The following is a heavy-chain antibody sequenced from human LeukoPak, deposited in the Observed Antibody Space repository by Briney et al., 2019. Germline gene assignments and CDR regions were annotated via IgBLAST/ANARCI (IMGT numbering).Heavy chain of an antibody. CDR1: GFSFNTYW. V-gene: IGHV3-7*01. J-gene: IGHJ4*02. CDR2: IKEDGSEK. CDR3: ARDYDSNSPGGLRH. D-gene: IGHD6-6*01. Sequence: GGSLRLSCAASGFSFNTYWMTWVRQAPGKGLEWVANIKEDGSEKYYVDSVEGRFTVSRDNAKNSLYLQMNSLRAEDTAVYYCARDYDSNSPGGLRHWGQGTLVTVSS.